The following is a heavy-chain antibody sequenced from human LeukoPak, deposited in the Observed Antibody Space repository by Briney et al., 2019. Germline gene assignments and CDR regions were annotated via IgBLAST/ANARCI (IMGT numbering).Heavy chain of an antibody. CDR3: ARDPYCSGGSCYSPPDY. V-gene: IGHV1-2*02. D-gene: IGHD2-15*01. CDR1: GYTFTGYY. J-gene: IGHJ4*02. Sequence: ASVKVSCKASGYTFTGYYMHWVRQAPGQGLEWMGWINPNSGGTNYAQKFQGRVTMTRDTSISTAYMELSRLRSDDTAVYYCARDPYCSGGSCYSPPDYWGQGTLVTVPS. CDR2: INPNSGGT.